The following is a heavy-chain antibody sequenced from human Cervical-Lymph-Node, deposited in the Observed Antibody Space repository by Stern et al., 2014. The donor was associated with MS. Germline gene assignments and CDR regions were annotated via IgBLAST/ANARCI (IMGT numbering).Heavy chain of an antibody. Sequence: EMQLVESGGGLAKPGGSLRLSCAASAFAFSNAWMGWVRQAPGKGLEWVGRIRRKTEGGTTDYAASVKGRFIISRDDSKDTVYLQMNSLKTEDTAIYYCTNENWGHFENWGQGTQVTVSS. CDR2: IRRKTEGGTT. D-gene: IGHD7-27*01. V-gene: IGHV3-15*01. CDR3: TNENWGHFEN. CDR1: AFAFSNAW. J-gene: IGHJ4*02.